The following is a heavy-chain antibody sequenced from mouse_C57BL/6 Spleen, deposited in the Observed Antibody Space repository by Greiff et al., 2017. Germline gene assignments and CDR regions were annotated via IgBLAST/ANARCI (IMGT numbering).Heavy chain of an antibody. D-gene: IGHD2-14*01. CDR1: GFTFSNYY. V-gene: IGHV5-16*01. J-gene: IGHJ1*03. CDR3: ARGGTYWYFDV. Sequence: EVMLVESEGGLVQPGSSMKLSCTASGFTFSNYYLAWVRQVPEKGLEWVANINSDGSSTAYMDSLKSRFILSRDNAKNILYLQLSSLKSEDTATYYCARGGTYWYFDVWGTGTTVTVSS. CDR2: INSDGSST.